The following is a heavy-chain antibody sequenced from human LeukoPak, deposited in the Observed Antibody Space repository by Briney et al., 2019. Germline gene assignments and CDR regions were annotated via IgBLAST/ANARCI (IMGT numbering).Heavy chain of an antibody. CDR1: GYTFTSYD. V-gene: IGHV1-18*01. Sequence: ASVKVSCKASGYTFTSYDINWVRQATGQGLEWMGWISAYNGNTNYARKFQGRVTMTTDTSTSTAYMELRSLRSDDTAVYFCARGDYYDSSGYFPGMNYWGQGTLVTVSS. J-gene: IGHJ4*02. D-gene: IGHD3-22*01. CDR2: ISAYNGNT. CDR3: ARGDYYDSSGYFPGMNY.